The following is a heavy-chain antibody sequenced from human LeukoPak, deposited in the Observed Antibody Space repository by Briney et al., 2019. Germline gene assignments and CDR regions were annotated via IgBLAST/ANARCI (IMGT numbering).Heavy chain of an antibody. Sequence: GGSLRLSCAASGFTFSSYAMSWVRQAPGKGLEWVSAIRGSGDDTYYADSVKGRFTISRDNSKKMLYLQMNSLETEDAAVYYCATYRTGYYYFDYWGPGTLVTVSS. CDR3: ATYRTGYYYFDY. D-gene: IGHD3-9*01. J-gene: IGHJ4*02. V-gene: IGHV3-23*01. CDR2: IRGSGDDT. CDR1: GFTFSSYA.